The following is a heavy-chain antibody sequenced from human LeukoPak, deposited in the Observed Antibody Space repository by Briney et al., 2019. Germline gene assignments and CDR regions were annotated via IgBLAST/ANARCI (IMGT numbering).Heavy chain of an antibody. CDR2: ISRSGRYI. CDR1: GLTFTNYS. J-gene: IGHJ4*02. Sequence: PGGSLRLSCAASGLTFTNYSMNWVRQAPGMGLEWVSSISRSGRYIDYADSVKGRFTISRDNAKNSLYLQMNSLRAEDTAVYYCARTRNLGYCSSTSCPNFDYWGQETLVTVSS. V-gene: IGHV3-21*01. CDR3: ARTRNLGYCSSTSCPNFDY. D-gene: IGHD2-2*01.